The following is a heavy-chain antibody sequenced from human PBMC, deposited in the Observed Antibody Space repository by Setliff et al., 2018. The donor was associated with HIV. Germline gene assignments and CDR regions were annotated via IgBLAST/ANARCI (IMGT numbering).Heavy chain of an antibody. CDR3: VRERIGELLNWFDP. V-gene: IGHV4-39*07. CDR1: GDSISSSSYY. D-gene: IGHD3-10*01. CDR2: IFYSGGT. J-gene: IGHJ5*02. Sequence: SETLSLTCTVSGDSISSSSYYWGWIRQPPGKGLEWIGSIFYSGGTYYNPSLKSRLIMSVDTSKNQFSLKLSSVTAADTAVYYCVRERIGELLNWFDPWGQGTLVTVSS.